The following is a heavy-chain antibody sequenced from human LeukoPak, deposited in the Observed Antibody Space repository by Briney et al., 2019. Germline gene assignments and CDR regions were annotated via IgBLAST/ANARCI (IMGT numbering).Heavy chain of an antibody. V-gene: IGHV3-21*01. D-gene: IGHD3-10*01. J-gene: IGHJ6*02. Sequence: GRSLRLSCAASGFTFSSYSMNWVRQAPGKGLEWVSSISSSSYIYYADSVKGRFTISRDNAKNSLYLQMNSLRAEDTAVYYCARDGGLLWFGELLIPHLQYYYYYGMDVWGQGTTVTVSS. CDR1: GFTFSSYS. CDR2: ISSSSYI. CDR3: ARDGGLLWFGELLIPHLQYYYYYGMDV.